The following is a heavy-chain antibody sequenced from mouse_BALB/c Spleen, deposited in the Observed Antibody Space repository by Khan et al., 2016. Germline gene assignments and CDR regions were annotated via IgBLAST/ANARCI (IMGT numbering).Heavy chain of an antibody. Sequence: QVQLKESGPGLVQPSQSLSITCTVSGFSLTSYGVHWVRQSPGKGLEWLGVIWSGGSTDYNAAFISRLSIRKDNSKSQVFFKMNSLQANDTAIDYCASLYYGNYVYYAMDYWGQGTSVTVSS. CDR1: GFSLTSYG. J-gene: IGHJ4*01. CDR3: ASLYYGNYVYYAMDY. D-gene: IGHD2-1*01. V-gene: IGHV2-2*02. CDR2: IWSGGST.